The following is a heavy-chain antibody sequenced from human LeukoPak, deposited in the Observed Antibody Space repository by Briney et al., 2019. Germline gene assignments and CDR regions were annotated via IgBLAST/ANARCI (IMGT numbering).Heavy chain of an antibody. Sequence: GESLKISCKGSGYSFTSYWIGWVRQMPGKGLEWMGIIYPGDSDTRYSPSFQGQVTISADKSISTAYLQWSSLKASDTAMYYCAWGQQHPLGYYYYMDVWGKGTTVTVSS. CDR2: IYPGDSDT. V-gene: IGHV5-51*01. CDR3: AWGQQHPLGYYYYMDV. J-gene: IGHJ6*03. D-gene: IGHD6-13*01. CDR1: GYSFTSYW.